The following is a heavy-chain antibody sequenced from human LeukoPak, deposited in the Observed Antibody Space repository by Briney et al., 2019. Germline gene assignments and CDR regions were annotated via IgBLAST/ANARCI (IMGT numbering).Heavy chain of an antibody. CDR1: GGSISSYY. Sequence: PSETLSLTCTVSGGSISSYYWSWIRQPPGKGLEWIGCICYSGSTNYNPSLKSRVTISVDTSKNQFSLKLSSVTAADTAVYYCARDGRFGAFDIWGQGTMVTVSS. CDR2: ICYSGST. V-gene: IGHV4-59*01. J-gene: IGHJ3*02. D-gene: IGHD3-16*01. CDR3: ARDGRFGAFDI.